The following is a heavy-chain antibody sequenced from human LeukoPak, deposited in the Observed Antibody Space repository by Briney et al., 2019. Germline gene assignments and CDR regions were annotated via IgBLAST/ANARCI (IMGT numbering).Heavy chain of an antibody. Sequence: GGSLRLSCTTSGFSFGDYAMSWVLQAPGKGLEWVGFIRSKAYGATTEYAASVKGRFTISRDDSKDIAYLQMSSLKTEDSAVYYCSNLSTGDSDYWGHGTLVTVSS. J-gene: IGHJ4*01. CDR2: IRSKAYGATT. CDR1: GFSFGDYA. D-gene: IGHD7-27*01. CDR3: SNLSTGDSDY. V-gene: IGHV3-49*04.